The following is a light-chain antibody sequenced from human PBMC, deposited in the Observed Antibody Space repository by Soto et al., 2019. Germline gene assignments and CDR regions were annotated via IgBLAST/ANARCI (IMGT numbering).Light chain of an antibody. CDR1: QSFSSSY. V-gene: IGKV3-20*01. J-gene: IGKJ3*01. Sequence: EIVLTQSPGTLSLSPGERATLSCRASQSFSSSYLAWYQQKPGQAPRLLIYGATSRATGIPDRFSGSGSGTDLTLTIYRLEPEDVSVYYCQQYGSSPFTFGPRTKVNIK. CDR2: GAT. CDR3: QQYGSSPFT.